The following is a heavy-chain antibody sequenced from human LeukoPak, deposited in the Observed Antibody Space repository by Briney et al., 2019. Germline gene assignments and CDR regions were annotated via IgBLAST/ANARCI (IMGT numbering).Heavy chain of an antibody. Sequence: GESLKISCQGSGYSFTNYWIGWVRQMPGKGLEWMGVIYPGDSTTKYSPSFQGQVTISADKSVSTAYLQWSSLRASDTAMYYCARRGDYFDYWGQGTLVTVSS. CDR2: IYPGDSTT. J-gene: IGHJ4*02. D-gene: IGHD3-10*01. CDR3: ARRGDYFDY. V-gene: IGHV5-51*01. CDR1: GYSFTNYW.